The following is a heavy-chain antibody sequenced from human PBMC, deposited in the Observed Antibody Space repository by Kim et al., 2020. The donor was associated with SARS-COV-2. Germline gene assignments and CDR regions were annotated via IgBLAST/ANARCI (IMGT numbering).Heavy chain of an antibody. V-gene: IGHV1-24*01. CDR1: GYTLTELS. Sequence: ASVKVSCKVSGYTLTELSMYWVRQAPGKGLEWMGGFDPEDGETIYAQKFQGRVTMTEDTSTDTAYMELSSLRSEDTAVYYCATASPMGRPNWFDPWGQGTLVTVFS. CDR3: ATASPMGRPNWFDP. CDR2: FDPEDGET. J-gene: IGHJ5*02. D-gene: IGHD3-10*01.